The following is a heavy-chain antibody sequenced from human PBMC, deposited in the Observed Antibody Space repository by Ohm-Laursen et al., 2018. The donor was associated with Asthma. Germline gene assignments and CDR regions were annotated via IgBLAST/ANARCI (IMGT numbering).Heavy chain of an antibody. J-gene: IGHJ4*02. CDR1: GFTFSSYW. Sequence: SLRLSCTAPGFTFSSYWMHWVRQAPGKGLVWVSRINSDGSSTSYADSVKGRFTISRDNAKNTLYLQMNSLRAEDTAVYYCASTPYSSGWWDLVYFDYWGQGTLVTVSS. CDR2: INSDGSST. D-gene: IGHD6-19*01. V-gene: IGHV3-74*01. CDR3: ASTPYSSGWWDLVYFDY.